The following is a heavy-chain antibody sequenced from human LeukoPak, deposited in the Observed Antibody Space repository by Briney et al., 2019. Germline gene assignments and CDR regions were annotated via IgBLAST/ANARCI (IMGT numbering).Heavy chain of an antibody. CDR1: GFTFSSYS. CDR3: ARVYYDSSGYFAVPFDY. CDR2: ISSSSSYI. J-gene: IGHJ4*02. Sequence: GGSLRLSCAASGFTFSSYSMNWVRQAPGKGLEWVSSISSSSSYIYYADSVKGRFTISRDNAKNSLYLQMNSLRAEDTAVYYCARVYYDSSGYFAVPFDYWGQGTLVTVSS. V-gene: IGHV3-21*01. D-gene: IGHD3-22*01.